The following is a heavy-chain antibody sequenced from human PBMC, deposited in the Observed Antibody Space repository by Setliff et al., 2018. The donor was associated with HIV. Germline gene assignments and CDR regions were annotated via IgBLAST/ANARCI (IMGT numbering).Heavy chain of an antibody. CDR1: GFTFNNYW. CDR3: VKSTGEGLRLDYGMDV. Sequence: HPGGSLRLSCAASGFTFNNYWIVWVRQAPGKGLEWVANINQDGSHKYYVDSVKGRFTISRDNAVNSLYLQMNSLRAEDTAVYYCVKSTGEGLRLDYGMDVWGQGTTVTVSS. CDR2: INQDGSHK. V-gene: IGHV3-7*01. D-gene: IGHD3-10*01. J-gene: IGHJ6*02.